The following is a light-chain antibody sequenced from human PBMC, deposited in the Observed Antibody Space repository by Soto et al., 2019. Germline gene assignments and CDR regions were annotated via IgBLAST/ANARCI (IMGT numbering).Light chain of an antibody. CDR1: SSDVGAFNY. CDR3: ASDTTSSTYV. Sequence: QSALTQPASVSGSPGQSIAISCTGTSSDVGAFNYVSWYQQHPGKAPKFMIFDVSSRPSGVSDRFSGSKSGNTASLTISGLPTEDDADYYCASDTTSSTYVFGTGTKLTVL. V-gene: IGLV2-14*03. J-gene: IGLJ1*01. CDR2: DVS.